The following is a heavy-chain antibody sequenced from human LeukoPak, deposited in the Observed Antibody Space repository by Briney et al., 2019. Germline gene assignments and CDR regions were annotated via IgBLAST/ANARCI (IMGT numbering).Heavy chain of an antibody. D-gene: IGHD2-15*01. CDR2: INHSGST. CDR3: ARGLRCSGGSCRDY. Sequence: PSETLSLTCAVYGGSLSGYYWSWIRQPPGKGLEWIGEINHSGSTNYNPSLKSRVTISVDTSKNQFSLKLSSVTAADTAVYCCARGLRCSGGSCRDYWGQGTLVTVSS. J-gene: IGHJ4*02. V-gene: IGHV4-34*01. CDR1: GGSLSGYY.